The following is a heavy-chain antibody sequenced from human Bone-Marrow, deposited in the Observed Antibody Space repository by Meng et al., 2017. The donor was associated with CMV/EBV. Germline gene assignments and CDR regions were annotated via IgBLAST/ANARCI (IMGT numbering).Heavy chain of an antibody. CDR2: IYYSGST. CDR1: GGSISSYY. Sequence: SETLSLTCTVSGGSISSYYWSWIRQPPGKGLEWIGYIYYSGSTNYNPSLKSRVTISVDTSKNQFSLKLSSVTAADTAVYYCARVLHGSTSCSFYPWGQGTLVTVSS. CDR3: ARVLHGSTSCSFYP. D-gene: IGHD2-2*01. J-gene: IGHJ5*02. V-gene: IGHV4-59*01.